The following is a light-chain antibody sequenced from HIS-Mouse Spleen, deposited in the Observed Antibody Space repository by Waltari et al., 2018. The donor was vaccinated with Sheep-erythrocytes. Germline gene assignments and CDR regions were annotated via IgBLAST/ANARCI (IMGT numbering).Light chain of an antibody. CDR2: DVS. Sequence: QSALTQPRSVSGSPGQSVTISCTGTSSDVGGYHYVSWYQQHPGKAPKLMIYDVSKRPSGVPDHFSGSKSGNTASLTISGLQAEDEADYYCCSYAGSSTPWVFGGGTKLTVL. V-gene: IGLV2-11*01. CDR3: CSYAGSSTPWV. CDR1: SSDVGGYHY. J-gene: IGLJ3*02.